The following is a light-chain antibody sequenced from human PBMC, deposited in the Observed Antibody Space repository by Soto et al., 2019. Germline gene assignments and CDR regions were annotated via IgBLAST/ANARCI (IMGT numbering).Light chain of an antibody. CDR2: DVS. Sequence: QSVLTQPRSVSGSPGQSVTISCTGTSSDVGYYNYVSWYQQYPGKAPKLMIYDVSGRPSGVPDRFSGSKSGNTASLTISGLQAEDEAYYYCCSCVGSFIFVFGTGTKVTDL. CDR1: SSDVGYYNY. V-gene: IGLV2-11*01. J-gene: IGLJ1*01. CDR3: CSCVGSFIFV.